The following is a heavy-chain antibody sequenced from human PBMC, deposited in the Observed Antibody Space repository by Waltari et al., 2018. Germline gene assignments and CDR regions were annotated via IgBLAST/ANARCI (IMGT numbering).Heavy chain of an antibody. D-gene: IGHD3-3*01. CDR2: SSGRGDFT. Sequence: EVQLLESGGGLVRPGGSLRLSCAASGFSFSTYSMSWVRQAPGKGLGWVSSSSGRGDFTYYGESGKGRLTSSRDNSKNMMYLQMNSRRVEDTAIYYCAKRNLLWRIPEEKWGQGTLVTVSS. J-gene: IGHJ4*02. CDR3: AKRNLLWRIPEEK. V-gene: IGHV3-23*01. CDR1: GFSFSTYS.